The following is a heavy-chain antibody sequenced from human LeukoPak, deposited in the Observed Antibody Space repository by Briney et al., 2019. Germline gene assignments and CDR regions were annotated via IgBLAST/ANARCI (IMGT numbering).Heavy chain of an antibody. Sequence: PGGSLRLSCVASGFTFSSYAMHWVRQTPGKGLEYVSGINSNGGSTHYANSVKGRFTISRDNSKNTLYLQMNSLRAEDTAVYYCAKGRVRGVIITIFDYWGQGTLVTVSS. CDR2: INSNGGST. CDR1: GFTFSSYA. CDR3: AKGRVRGVIITIFDY. V-gene: IGHV3-64*01. D-gene: IGHD3-10*01. J-gene: IGHJ4*02.